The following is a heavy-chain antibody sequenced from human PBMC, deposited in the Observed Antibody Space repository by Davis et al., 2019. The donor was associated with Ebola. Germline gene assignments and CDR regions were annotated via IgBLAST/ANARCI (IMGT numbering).Heavy chain of an antibody. Sequence: AASVKVSCKASGYTFTSYGISWVRQAPGQGLEWMGWISAYNGNTNYAQKLQGRVTMTTDTSTSTAYMELRSLRSDDTAVYYCAREIAARPIDYWGQRTLVTVSS. CDR2: ISAYNGNT. CDR3: AREIAARPIDY. D-gene: IGHD6-6*01. V-gene: IGHV1-18*01. CDR1: GYTFTSYG. J-gene: IGHJ4*02.